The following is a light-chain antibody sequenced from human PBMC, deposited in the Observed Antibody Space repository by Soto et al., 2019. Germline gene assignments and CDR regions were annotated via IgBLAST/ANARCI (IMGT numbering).Light chain of an antibody. CDR2: AAS. J-gene: IGKJ1*01. V-gene: IGKV1-17*01. CDR1: QVIGND. CDR3: LQHNTYPWT. Sequence: DIQMTQSPSSLSASVGDRVTITCRASQVIGNDLGWFQQKPGQAPKRLIYAASFLQSGVPSRFSGSGSGTEFTLTISSLQPDDFATYYCLQHNTYPWTFGQGTKVQIK.